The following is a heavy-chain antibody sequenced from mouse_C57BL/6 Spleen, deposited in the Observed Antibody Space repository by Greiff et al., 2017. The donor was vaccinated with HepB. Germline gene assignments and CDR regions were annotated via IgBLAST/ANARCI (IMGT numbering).Heavy chain of an antibody. CDR1: GYTFTSYG. D-gene: IGHD2-3*01. CDR2: IYPRSGNT. V-gene: IGHV1-81*01. CDR3: ARGGLYDGYRGRYAMDY. Sequence: QVQLKESGAELARPGASVKLSCKASGYTFTSYGISWVKQRTGQGLEWIGEIYPRSGNTYYNEKFKGKATLTADKSSSTAYMELRSLTSEDSAVYFGARGGLYDGYRGRYAMDYWGQGTSVTVSS. J-gene: IGHJ4*01.